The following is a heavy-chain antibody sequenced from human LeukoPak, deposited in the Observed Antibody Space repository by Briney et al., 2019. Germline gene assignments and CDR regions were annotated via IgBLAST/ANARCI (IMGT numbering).Heavy chain of an antibody. CDR2: IYHSGST. D-gene: IGHD3-3*01. Sequence: SETLSLTCAVSGGSISSSNWWSWVRQPPGKGLEWIGKIYHSGSTNYNPSLKSRVTISVDTSKNQFSLKLSSVTAADTAVYYCARDQYDFWSGYQNDAFDIWGQGTMVTVSS. J-gene: IGHJ3*02. CDR1: GGSISSSNW. CDR3: ARDQYDFWSGYQNDAFDI. V-gene: IGHV4-4*02.